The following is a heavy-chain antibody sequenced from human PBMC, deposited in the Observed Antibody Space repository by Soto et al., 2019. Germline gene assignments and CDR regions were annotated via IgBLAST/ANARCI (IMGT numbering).Heavy chain of an antibody. Sequence: ASVKVSCKASGGTFSSYTISWVRQAPGQGLEWMGRIIPILGIANYAQKFQGRVTITADKSTSTAYMELSSLRSEDTAMYYCARDRSITMVRGVSPIDYWGQGTLVTVSS. CDR3: ARDRSITMVRGVSPIDY. CDR2: IIPILGIA. V-gene: IGHV1-69*04. CDR1: GGTFSSYT. D-gene: IGHD3-10*01. J-gene: IGHJ4*02.